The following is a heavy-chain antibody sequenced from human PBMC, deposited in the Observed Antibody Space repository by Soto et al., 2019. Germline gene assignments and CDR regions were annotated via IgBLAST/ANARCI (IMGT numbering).Heavy chain of an antibody. CDR1: GGLFSSFA. J-gene: IGHJ4*02. CDR2: IIPVFGTT. D-gene: IGHD3-16*01. Sequence: SGKVSGKESGGLFSSFAISWVRQAPGQGLGWMGGIIPVFGTTNYAQKFQGRVTITADESTNTAYMELSSLTSDDTAMYYCARGGGPYVWFNEFWGQGTPVTV. CDR3: ARGGGPYVWFNEF. V-gene: IGHV1-69*13.